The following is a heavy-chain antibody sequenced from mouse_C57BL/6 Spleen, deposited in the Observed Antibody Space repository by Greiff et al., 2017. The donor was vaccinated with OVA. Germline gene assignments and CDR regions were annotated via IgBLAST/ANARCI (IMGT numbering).Heavy chain of an antibody. D-gene: IGHD4-1*01. CDR3: ARLTWSYYFDD. CDR2: IYPGDGDT. J-gene: IGHJ2*01. V-gene: IGHV1-82*01. CDR1: GYAFSSSW. Sequence: VQLQQSGPELVKPGASVKISCKASGYAFSSSWMNWVKQRPGKGLEWIGRIYPGDGDTNYNGKFKGKATLTADKSSSTAYLQLSSLTSEDTAVYFCARLTWSYYFDDWGQGTTLTVSS.